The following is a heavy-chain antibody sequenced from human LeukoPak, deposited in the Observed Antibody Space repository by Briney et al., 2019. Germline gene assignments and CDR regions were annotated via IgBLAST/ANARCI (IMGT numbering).Heavy chain of an antibody. Sequence: EGSLRLSCAASGFTFSTYEMNWVRQAPGKGLEWVSYISSVGSSKYYADSVKGRFTVSRDNAKNSLYLQMNSLRVEDTAVYYCAREPSSSSSSSFDYWGQGTLVTVSS. J-gene: IGHJ4*02. CDR2: ISSVGSSK. D-gene: IGHD6-6*01. V-gene: IGHV3-48*03. CDR3: AREPSSSSSSSFDY. CDR1: GFTFSTYE.